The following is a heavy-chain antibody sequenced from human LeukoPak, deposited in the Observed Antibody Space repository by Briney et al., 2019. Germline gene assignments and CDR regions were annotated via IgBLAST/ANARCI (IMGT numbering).Heavy chain of an antibody. D-gene: IGHD3-10*01. J-gene: IGHJ4*02. Sequence: TGGSLRLSCAASGFTFSSYGMHWVRQAPAKVLEWVAFIRYDGSNKYYADSVKGRFTISRDNSKNTLYLQMNSLRAEDTAVYYCAKDRGVALDYWGQGTLVTVSS. CDR1: GFTFSSYG. CDR2: IRYDGSNK. V-gene: IGHV3-30*02. CDR3: AKDRGVALDY.